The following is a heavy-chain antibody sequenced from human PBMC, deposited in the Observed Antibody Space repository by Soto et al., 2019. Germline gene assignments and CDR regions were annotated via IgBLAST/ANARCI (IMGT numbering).Heavy chain of an antibody. CDR2: ISAYNGNT. CDR1: GYTFTSYG. J-gene: IGHJ4*02. D-gene: IGHD2-15*01. CDR3: ARDGPFRISSNPFDY. Sequence: GASVKVSCKASGYTFTSYGISWVRQAPGQGLEWMGWISAYNGNTNYAQKLQGRVTMTTDTSTSTAYMELRSLRSDDTAVYYCARDGPFRISSNPFDYWGQGTRVTVSS. V-gene: IGHV1-18*01.